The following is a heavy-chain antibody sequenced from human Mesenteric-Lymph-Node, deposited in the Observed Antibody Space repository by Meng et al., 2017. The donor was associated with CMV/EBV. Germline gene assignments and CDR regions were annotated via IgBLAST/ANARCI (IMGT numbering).Heavy chain of an antibody. CDR2: INPNSGGT. D-gene: IGHD6-25*01. J-gene: IGHJ2*01. V-gene: IGHV1-2*06. Sequence: SGSTFTGYYMHWVRQAPGHGLEWLGRINPNSGGTNYAQKFQGRVTMTRDTSFSTAYMELSSLKSDDTAFYFCARGPLSLAANWYFDLWGRGTLVTVSS. CDR3: ARGPLSLAANWYFDL. CDR1: GSTFTGYY.